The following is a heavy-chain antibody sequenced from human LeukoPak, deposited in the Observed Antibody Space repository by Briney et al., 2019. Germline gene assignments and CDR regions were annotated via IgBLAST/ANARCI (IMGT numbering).Heavy chain of an antibody. V-gene: IGHV3-30-3*01. D-gene: IGHD1-1*01. CDR3: ARTNILKVQLERNDAFDI. CDR1: GFTFSSYA. J-gene: IGHJ3*02. CDR2: ISYDGSNK. Sequence: GGSLRLSCAASGFTFSSYAMHWVRQAPGKGLEWVAVISYDGSNKYYADSVKGRFTISRDNSKNTLYLQMNSLRAEDTAVYYCARTNILKVQLERNDAFDIWGQGTMVTVSS.